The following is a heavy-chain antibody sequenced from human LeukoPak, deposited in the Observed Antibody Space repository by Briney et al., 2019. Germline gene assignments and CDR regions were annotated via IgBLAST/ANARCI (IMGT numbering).Heavy chain of an antibody. CDR1: GGSISSGGYY. D-gene: IGHD3-3*01. J-gene: IGHJ5*02. CDR3: ARGIPASDFTTGNWFDP. CDR2: IYYSGST. V-gene: IGHV4-31*03. Sequence: SETLSLTCTVSGGSISSGGYYWSWVRQHPGKGLEWIGYIYYSGSTYYNPSLKSRVTISVDTSKNQFSLKLSSVTAADTAVYYCARGIPASDFTTGNWFDPWGQGTLVTVSS.